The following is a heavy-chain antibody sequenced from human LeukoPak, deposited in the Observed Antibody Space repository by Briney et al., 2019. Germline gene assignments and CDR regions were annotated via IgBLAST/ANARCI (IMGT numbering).Heavy chain of an antibody. V-gene: IGHV3-33*01. D-gene: IGHD6-6*01. J-gene: IGHJ4*02. CDR3: ARVGSSSSLGFDY. CDR2: IWYDGSNK. CDR1: GFTFRSYG. Sequence: GGSLRLSCAASGFTFRSYGMHWVRQAPGKGLEWVAVIWYDGSNKYCADSVKGRFTISRDNSKNTLYLEMSSLRAEDTTVYYCARVGSSSSLGFDYWGQGTLVTVSS.